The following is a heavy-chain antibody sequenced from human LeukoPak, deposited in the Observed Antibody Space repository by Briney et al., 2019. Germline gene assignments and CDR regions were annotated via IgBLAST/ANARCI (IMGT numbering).Heavy chain of an antibody. V-gene: IGHV4-59*11. D-gene: IGHD3-3*01. CDR2: IYYSGST. CDR3: ARELRFLPYYYYYMDV. CDR1: GGFISSHY. J-gene: IGHJ6*03. Sequence: SETLSLTCTVSGGFISSHYWSWIRQPPGKGLEWIGYIYYSGSTNYNPSLKSRVTISVDTSKNQFSLKLSSVTAADTAVYYCARELRFLPYYYYYMDVWGKGTTVTVSS.